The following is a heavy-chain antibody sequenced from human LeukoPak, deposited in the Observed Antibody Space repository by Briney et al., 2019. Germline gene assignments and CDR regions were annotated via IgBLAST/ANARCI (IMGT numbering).Heavy chain of an antibody. D-gene: IGHD3-10*01. CDR2: IYYSGST. J-gene: IGHJ4*02. Sequence: SETLSLTCTVSGGSISSYYWSWIRQPPGKGLEWIGYIYYSGSTNYNPSLKSRVTISVDTSKNQFSLKLSSVTAADTAVYYCARDRGLYYFDYWGQGTLVTVPS. CDR1: GGSISSYY. V-gene: IGHV4-59*01. CDR3: ARDRGLYYFDY.